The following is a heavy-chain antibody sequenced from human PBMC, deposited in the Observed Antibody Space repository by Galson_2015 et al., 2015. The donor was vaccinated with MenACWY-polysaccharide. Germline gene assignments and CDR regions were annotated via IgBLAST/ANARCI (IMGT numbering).Heavy chain of an antibody. J-gene: IGHJ6*02. CDR3: ARDRQPLRYGGLDV. CDR1: GFTFSSYW. V-gene: IGHV3-7*05. Sequence: SLRLSCAASGFTFSSYWMSWVRQAPGKGREWVANIKQDGSDKYYVDSVKGRFTISRDNTKNSLYLQVNGLRAEDTAVYYCARDRQPLRYGGLDVWGQGTTVTVSS. D-gene: IGHD3-16*02. CDR2: IKQDGSDK.